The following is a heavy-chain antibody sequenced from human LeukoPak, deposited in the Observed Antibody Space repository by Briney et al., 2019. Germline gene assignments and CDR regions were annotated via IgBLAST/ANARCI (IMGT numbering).Heavy chain of an antibody. CDR1: GFTFSNYY. Sequence: GGSLRLSCVASGFTFSNYYMTWVRQAPGKGLEWVAGIKPDGSQTYFMDSVKGRFTISRDNARNSLSLQMNSLRAEDTAVYYCTSITGTGLVYWGQGTLVTVSS. J-gene: IGHJ4*02. V-gene: IGHV3-7*03. CDR2: IKPDGSQT. D-gene: IGHD1-7*01. CDR3: TSITGTGLVY.